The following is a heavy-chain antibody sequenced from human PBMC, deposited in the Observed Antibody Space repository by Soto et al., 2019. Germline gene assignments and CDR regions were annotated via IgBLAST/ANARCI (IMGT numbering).Heavy chain of an antibody. CDR1: GFTFSSSA. Sequence: QMQLVQSGPEVKKPGTSVKVSCKASGFTFSSSAVQWVRQARGQRIEWIGWIVVGSGNTDYAQKFQERVTITRDMSTSTAYMELSSLRSKDTAVYYCAADKGYSYGYGTYWGQGTLVTVSS. CDR2: IVVGSGNT. J-gene: IGHJ4*02. V-gene: IGHV1-58*01. D-gene: IGHD5-18*01. CDR3: AADKGYSYGYGTY.